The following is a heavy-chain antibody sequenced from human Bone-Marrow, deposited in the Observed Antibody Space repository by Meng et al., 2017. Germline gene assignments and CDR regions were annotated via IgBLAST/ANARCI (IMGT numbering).Heavy chain of an antibody. CDR2: IGSDGTYI. J-gene: IGHJ3*02. Sequence: GESLKISCAASGFTFNTYNMNWVRQAPGKGLEWVSSIGSDGTYIYYADSVKGRFTISRDNAKNSLYLQMNSLRAEDTAVYYCARGLWGSYRLDAFDIWGQGTMVTVSS. CDR1: GFTFNTYN. CDR3: ARGLWGSYRLDAFDI. V-gene: IGHV3-21*01. D-gene: IGHD3-16*02.